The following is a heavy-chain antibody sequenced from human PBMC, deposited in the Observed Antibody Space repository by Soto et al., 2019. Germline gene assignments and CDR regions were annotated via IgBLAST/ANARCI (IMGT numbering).Heavy chain of an antibody. CDR3: SRRSSGWYFDY. CDR2: ISGSGGST. Sequence: EVQLLDSGGSLVQPGGSLRLSCAASGFTFSSYAMSWVRQAPGKGLEWVSVISGSGGSTYYADSVKGRFTISRDKSKNTLYLQMNSLRAEDTAVYYCSRRSSGWYFDYWGQGTLVTVSS. CDR1: GFTFSSYA. D-gene: IGHD6-19*01. V-gene: IGHV3-23*01. J-gene: IGHJ4*02.